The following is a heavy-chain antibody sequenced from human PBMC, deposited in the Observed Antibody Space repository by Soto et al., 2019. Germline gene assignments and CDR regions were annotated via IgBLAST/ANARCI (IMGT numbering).Heavy chain of an antibody. J-gene: IGHJ4*02. Sequence: EVQLVESGGNLVQPGGSLRLSCAASGFIFSDYGMNWVRQAPGGGLEWVSHISERGENVYYPDSAKGRFTISRDNAKNLLFLHLNSLTAGDTAVYYCARDPRGIGDNFDYWGQGTLVTVSS. V-gene: IGHV3-48*01. D-gene: IGHD4-17*01. CDR1: GFIFSDYG. CDR3: ARDPRGIGDNFDY. CDR2: ISERGENV.